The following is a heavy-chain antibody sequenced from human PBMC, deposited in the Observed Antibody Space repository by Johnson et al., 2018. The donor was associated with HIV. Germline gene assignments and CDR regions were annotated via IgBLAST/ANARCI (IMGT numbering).Heavy chain of an antibody. D-gene: IGHD1-1*01. CDR3: TTDPWWNGYHAFDI. Sequence: QVQLVESGGGLVKPGGSLRLSCAASGFTFSDYYMSWIRQAPAKGLEWISYISNSGSTIYYADSVKGRFTISRDNANNSLYLQMNSLKTEDTAMYYCTTDPWWNGYHAFDIWGQGTMVTVSS. CDR2: ISNSGSTI. J-gene: IGHJ3*02. V-gene: IGHV3-11*01. CDR1: GFTFSDYY.